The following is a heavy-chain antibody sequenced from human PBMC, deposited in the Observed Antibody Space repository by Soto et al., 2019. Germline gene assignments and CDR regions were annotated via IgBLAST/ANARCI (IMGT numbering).Heavy chain of an antibody. CDR2: IKRESDGGTT. CDR3: ATEPYFYDSSGVDV. CDR1: GFTLRTAW. J-gene: IGHJ6*02. Sequence: EVQLVESGGGLVKPGGSLRLACAASGFTLRTAWMNWVRQAPGKGLEWVGRIKRESDGGTTDYGVSVRGRFTISRDESQNTLYLQMNRLGTEDTAVYYCATEPYFYDSSGVDVWGQGTTVTVSS. V-gene: IGHV3-15*07.